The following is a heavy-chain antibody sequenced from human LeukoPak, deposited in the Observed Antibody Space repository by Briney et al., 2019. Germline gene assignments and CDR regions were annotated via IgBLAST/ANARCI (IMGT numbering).Heavy chain of an antibody. Sequence: GGSLRLSCAASGFTFDDYGMSWARQAPGKGLEWVSGINWNGGSTGYADSVKGRFTISRDNAKNSLYLQMNSLRAEDTALYYCARDYGDYGFGQGGYWGQGTLVTVSS. CDR1: GFTFDDYG. CDR2: INWNGGST. J-gene: IGHJ4*02. V-gene: IGHV3-20*04. D-gene: IGHD4-17*01. CDR3: ARDYGDYGFGQGGY.